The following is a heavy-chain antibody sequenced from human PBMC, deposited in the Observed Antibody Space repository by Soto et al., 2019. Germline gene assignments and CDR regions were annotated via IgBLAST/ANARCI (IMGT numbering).Heavy chain of an antibody. CDR2: INPSGVST. V-gene: IGHV1-46*01. CDR3: ARAAGRFGELYSFDP. D-gene: IGHD3-10*01. J-gene: IGHJ5*02. CDR1: GYTFTSYY. Sequence: QVQLVQSGAEVKKPGASVKVSCKASGYTFTSYYMHWVRQAPGQGLEWMGIINPSGVSTSYAQKFRGRVTMTRDTSTSTVYMEMTNLRSEDTAVYYCARAAGRFGELYSFDPWGQGTLVTVSS.